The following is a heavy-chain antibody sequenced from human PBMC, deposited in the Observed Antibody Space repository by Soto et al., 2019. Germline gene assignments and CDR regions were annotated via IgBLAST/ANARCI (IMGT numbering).Heavy chain of an antibody. J-gene: IGHJ3*01. Sequence: QVHLVQSGAEVKKPGSSLKVSCKASGGTFRTYGISWVRQAPGQGLGWMGGIIPVFGTAKYAQKLQGRVTITADESTSAVYMELSSLKSEDTAVYYCASGGYCISSSCWGGVGAFDLWGQGTTVTVSS. CDR3: ASGGYCISSSCWGGVGAFDL. CDR1: GGTFRTYG. V-gene: IGHV1-69*12. D-gene: IGHD2-15*01. CDR2: IIPVFGTA.